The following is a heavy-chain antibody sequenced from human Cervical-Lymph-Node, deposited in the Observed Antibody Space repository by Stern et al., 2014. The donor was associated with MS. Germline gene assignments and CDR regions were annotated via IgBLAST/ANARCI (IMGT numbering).Heavy chain of an antibody. CDR2: MNPNIGNT. Sequence: VQLVESGAEVKKPGASVKVSCKASGYTFINYDINWVRQAPGRGLEWIGWMNPNIGNTGYAQEFQGRVTMTTNTSISTVYMELSSLTSDDTAVYYCARGLVVSSSLWFDPWGQGTLVIVSS. V-gene: IGHV1-8*01. D-gene: IGHD6-6*01. J-gene: IGHJ5*02. CDR1: GYTFINYD. CDR3: ARGLVVSSSLWFDP.